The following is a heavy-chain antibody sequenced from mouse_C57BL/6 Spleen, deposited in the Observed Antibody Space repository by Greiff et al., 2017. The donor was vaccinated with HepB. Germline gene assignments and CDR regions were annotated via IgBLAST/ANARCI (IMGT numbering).Heavy chain of an antibody. D-gene: IGHD1-1*01. Sequence: EVQLQESGGGLVQPGGSMKLSCAASGFTFSDAWMDWVRQSPEKGLEWVAEIRNKANNHATYYAESVKGRFTISRDDSKSSVYLQMNSLRAEDTGIYYCTRPYYYGSSYWFAYWGQGTLVTVSA. V-gene: IGHV6-6*01. CDR1: GFTFSDAW. CDR3: TRPYYYGSSYWFAY. J-gene: IGHJ3*01. CDR2: IRNKANNHAT.